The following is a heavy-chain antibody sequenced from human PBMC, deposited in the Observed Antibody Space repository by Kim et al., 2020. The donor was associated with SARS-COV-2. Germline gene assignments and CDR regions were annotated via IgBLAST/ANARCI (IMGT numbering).Heavy chain of an antibody. J-gene: IGHJ2*01. Sequence: GGSLRLSCAASGFTFSSYAMHWVRQAPGKGLEWVAVIWYDGSNKYYADSVKGRFTISRDNSKNTLYLQMNSLRAEDTAVYYCAKPGGILTDWYFDLWGRGTLVTVSS. CDR2: IWYDGSNK. CDR3: AKPGGILTDWYFDL. D-gene: IGHD3-9*01. V-gene: IGHV3-33*06. CDR1: GFTFSSYA.